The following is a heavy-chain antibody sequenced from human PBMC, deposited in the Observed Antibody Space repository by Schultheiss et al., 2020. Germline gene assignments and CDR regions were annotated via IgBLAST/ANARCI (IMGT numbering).Heavy chain of an antibody. J-gene: IGHJ4*02. V-gene: IGHV3-74*01. CDR1: GFPFSSYW. CDR3: VRGDLVTVPGFDY. CDR2: ISSDGRST. Sequence: GGSLRLSCAASGFPFSSYWMHWVRQAPGKGLVWVARISSDGRSTSYADSVKGRFTISRDNAKNTLSLQMHSPRAEDTAVYYCVRGDLVTVPGFDYWGQGTRVNVSS. D-gene: IGHD2-2*01.